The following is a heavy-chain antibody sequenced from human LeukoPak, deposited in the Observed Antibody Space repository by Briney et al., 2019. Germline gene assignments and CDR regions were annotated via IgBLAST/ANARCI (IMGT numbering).Heavy chain of an antibody. D-gene: IGHD4-17*01. CDR1: GYTFTSYA. CDR2: INAGNGNT. Sequence: GASVKVSCKASGYTFTSYAMHWVRQAPGQRLEWMGWINAGNGNTKYSQKFQGRVTITRDTSASTAYMELSSLRSEDTAVYYCARDGFYGDYGYFDLWGRGTLVTVSS. V-gene: IGHV1-3*01. J-gene: IGHJ2*01. CDR3: ARDGFYGDYGYFDL.